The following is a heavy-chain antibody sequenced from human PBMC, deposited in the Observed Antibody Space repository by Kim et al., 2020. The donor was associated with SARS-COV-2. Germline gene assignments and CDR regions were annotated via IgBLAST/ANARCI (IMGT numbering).Heavy chain of an antibody. CDR3: ARDLDDFWSGYYTNYYYGMDV. CDR2: ISSSSSYI. J-gene: IGHJ6*02. Sequence: GGSLRLSCAASGFTFSSYSMNWVRQAPGKGLEWVSSISSSSSYIYYADSVKGRFTISRDNAKNSLYLQMNSLRAEDTAVYYCARDLDDFWSGYYTNYYYGMDVWGQGTTVTVSS. V-gene: IGHV3-21*01. CDR1: GFTFSSYS. D-gene: IGHD3-3*01.